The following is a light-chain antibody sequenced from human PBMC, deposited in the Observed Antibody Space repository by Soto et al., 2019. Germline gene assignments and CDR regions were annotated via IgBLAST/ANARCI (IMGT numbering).Light chain of an antibody. V-gene: IGKV1-5*01. CDR3: QQYNSHRA. J-gene: IGKJ1*01. CDR2: GAS. CDR1: QYIGDF. Sequence: DIQMTQSPSSLSASVGDRVTITCRASQYIGDFLNWYQQTPGKAPKLLIFGASNLHIGVPSRFSGSGSGTESTLTISSLKPDDFATYYCQQYNSHRAFGQGTKLDIK.